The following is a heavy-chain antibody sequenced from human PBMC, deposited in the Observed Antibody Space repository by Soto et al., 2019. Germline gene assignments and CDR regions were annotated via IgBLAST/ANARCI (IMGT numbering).Heavy chain of an antibody. D-gene: IGHD5-12*01. CDR1: GGSISSGGYY. CDR2: ISYSGST. J-gene: IGHJ5*02. Sequence: QVQLQESGPGLVKPSQTLSLTCNVSGGSISSGGYYWSWIRQHPGKGLEWIGYISYSGSTYYNPSLKSRVTISADTYKNQFSLKLISVTAADTAVYYWARDAREVDGCFDPCGQGKLVTVSS. V-gene: IGHV4-31*03. CDR3: ARDAREVDGCFDP.